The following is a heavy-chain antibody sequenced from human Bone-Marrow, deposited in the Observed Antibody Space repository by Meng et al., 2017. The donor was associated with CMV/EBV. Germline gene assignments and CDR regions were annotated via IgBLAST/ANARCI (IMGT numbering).Heavy chain of an antibody. CDR3: AKFYGSGSYTNYYYYGMDV. CDR2: ISNDGTAV. CDR1: GFTFSDFY. Sequence: GESLKISCAASGFTFSDFYMTWIRQAPGKGLEWISYISNDGTAVYYADSVKGRFTISRDNSKNTLYLQMNSLRAEDTAVYYCAKFYGSGSYTNYYYYGMDVWGQGTTVNGAS. D-gene: IGHD3-10*01. J-gene: IGHJ6*01. V-gene: IGHV3-11*04.